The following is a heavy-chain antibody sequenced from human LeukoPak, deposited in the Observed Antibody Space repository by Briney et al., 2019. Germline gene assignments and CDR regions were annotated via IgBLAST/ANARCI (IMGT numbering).Heavy chain of an antibody. V-gene: IGHV1-2*02. CDR1: GYTFTGYY. CDR3: ARDRSDSSGYYYPYFDY. Sequence: GASVKVSCKASGYTFTGYYMHWVRQAPGQGLEWMGWINPNSGGTNYAQKFQGRVTMTRDTSISTACMELSRLRSDDTAVYYCARDRSDSSGYYYPYFDYWGQGTLATVSS. CDR2: INPNSGGT. D-gene: IGHD3-22*01. J-gene: IGHJ4*02.